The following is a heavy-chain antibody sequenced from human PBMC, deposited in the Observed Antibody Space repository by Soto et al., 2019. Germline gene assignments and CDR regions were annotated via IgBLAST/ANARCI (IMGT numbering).Heavy chain of an antibody. CDR2: IYYSGST. CDR1: GGSISSGDYY. D-gene: IGHD7-27*01. J-gene: IGHJ4*02. V-gene: IGHV4-30-4*01. CDR3: ARTGGRGEYYFDY. Sequence: QVQLQESGPGLVKPSQTLSLTCTVSGGSISSGDYYWSWIRQPPGKGLEWIGYIYYSGSTYYNPSLKGRVTISVDTSKNQFSLKLSSVTAADTAVYYCARTGGRGEYYFDYWGQGTLVTVSS.